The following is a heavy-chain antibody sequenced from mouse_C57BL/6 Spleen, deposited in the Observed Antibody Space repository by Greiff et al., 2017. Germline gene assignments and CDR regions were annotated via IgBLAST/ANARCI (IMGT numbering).Heavy chain of an antibody. J-gene: IGHJ3*01. CDR3: ATKGAAQATGFAD. D-gene: IGHD3-2*02. CDR2: FYPYNDDT. CDR1: GYTFTTYP. V-gene: IGHV1-47*01. Sequence: QVQLQQSGAELVKPGASVKMSCKASGYTFTTYPIEWMKQNHGKSLEWIGNFYPYNDDTKYNEKFKGKATLTVEKSSSTVYLELSRLTSDDSAVYYCATKGAAQATGFADWGQGTLVTVSA.